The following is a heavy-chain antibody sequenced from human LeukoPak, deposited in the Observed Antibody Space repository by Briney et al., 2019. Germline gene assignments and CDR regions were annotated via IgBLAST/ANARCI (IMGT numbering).Heavy chain of an antibody. J-gene: IGHJ4*02. V-gene: IGHV4-39*07. CDR1: SGSISTSNYY. CDR3: ARSIAARPSFDY. CDR2: INHSGST. D-gene: IGHD6-6*01. Sequence: SETLSLTCTVSSGSISTSNYYWSWIRQPPGKGLEWIGEINHSGSTNYNPSPKSRVTISVDTSKNQFSLKLSSVTAADTAVYYCARSIAARPSFDYWGQGTLVTVSS.